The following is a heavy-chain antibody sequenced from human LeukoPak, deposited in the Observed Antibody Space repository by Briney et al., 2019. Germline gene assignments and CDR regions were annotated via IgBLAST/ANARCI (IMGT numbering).Heavy chain of an antibody. Sequence: PSETLSLTCTVSGGSISSYYWSWIRQPPGKGLEWIGYIYYSGSTNYNPSLKSRVTISVDTSKNQFSLKLSSVTAADTAVYYCAREIPTYSGSYLLGYWGQGTLVTVSS. J-gene: IGHJ4*02. CDR2: IYYSGST. D-gene: IGHD1-26*01. CDR3: AREIPTYSGSYLLGY. CDR1: GGSISSYY. V-gene: IGHV4-59*01.